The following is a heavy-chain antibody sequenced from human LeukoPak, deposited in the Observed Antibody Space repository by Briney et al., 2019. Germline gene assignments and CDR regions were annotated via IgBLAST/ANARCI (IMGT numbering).Heavy chain of an antibody. V-gene: IGHV3-30*02. CDR3: AKNPEPRGYSYAPDAFDI. D-gene: IGHD5-18*01. J-gene: IGHJ3*02. CDR1: GFTFSSYG. CDR2: IRYDGSNK. Sequence: GESLRLSCAASGFTFSSYGMHWVRQAPGKGLEWVAFIRYDGSNKYYADSVKGRFTISRDNSKNTLYLQMNSLRAEDTAVYYCAKNPEPRGYSYAPDAFDIWGQGTMVTVSS.